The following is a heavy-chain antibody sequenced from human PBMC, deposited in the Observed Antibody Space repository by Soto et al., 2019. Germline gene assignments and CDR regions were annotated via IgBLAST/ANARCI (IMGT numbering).Heavy chain of an antibody. CDR2: IYYSGST. J-gene: IGHJ5*02. Sequence: SETLSLTCTVSGGSISSYCWSWIRQPPGKGLEWIGYIYYSGSTNYNPSLKSRVTISVDTSKNQFSLKLSSVTAADTAVYYCARLSTYYDILTGYYNSGNWFDPWGQGTLVTVSS. CDR1: GGSISSYC. CDR3: ARLSTYYDILTGYYNSGNWFDP. D-gene: IGHD3-9*01. V-gene: IGHV4-59*08.